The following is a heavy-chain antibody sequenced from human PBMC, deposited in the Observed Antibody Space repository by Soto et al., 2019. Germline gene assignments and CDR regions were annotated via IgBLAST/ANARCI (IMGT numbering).Heavy chain of an antibody. CDR2: ITGSSDYT. J-gene: IGHJ6*02. CDR1: GFTFSTYA. Sequence: PGGSLRLSCAASGFTFSTYAMSWVRQAPGKGPEWVSSITGSSDYTYYSGSVTGRFTISRDNANNSLFLQMNSLRGEDTAVYYCARDHEYTSGWSHGMDVWGQGTTVTVSS. CDR3: ARDHEYTSGWSHGMDV. V-gene: IGHV3-21*01. D-gene: IGHD6-19*01.